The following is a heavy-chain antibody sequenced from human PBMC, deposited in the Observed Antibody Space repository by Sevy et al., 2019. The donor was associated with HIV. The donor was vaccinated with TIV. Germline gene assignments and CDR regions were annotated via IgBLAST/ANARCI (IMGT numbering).Heavy chain of an antibody. J-gene: IGHJ4*02. CDR1: GFSFSSFS. V-gene: IGHV3-21*01. Sequence: GGSLRLSCAASGFSFSSFSMSWIRQAPGKGLEWVSSINSRGGNIHYADSVKGRFTISRDNANNSLYVQLNSLRADDTGLYYCERGFHDTTRTPFDYWGQGTLVTVSS. CDR2: INSRGGNI. D-gene: IGHD3-22*01. CDR3: ERGFHDTTRTPFDY.